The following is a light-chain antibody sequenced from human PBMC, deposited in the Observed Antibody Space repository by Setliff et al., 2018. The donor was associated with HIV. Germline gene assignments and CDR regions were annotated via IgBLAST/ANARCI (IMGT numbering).Light chain of an antibody. V-gene: IGLV2-23*02. CDR1: SSDVGSPLSS. CDR2: DVT. J-gene: IGLJ2*01. CDR3: CSYAGGYTWI. Sequence: QSALTQPASVSGSPGQSINISCTGSSSDVGSPLSSVSWYQQHPGEVPKLMIYDVTKRPSGVSNRFSASKSGNTASLTISGLQAEDEAHYYCCSYAGGYTWIFGGGTKVTVL.